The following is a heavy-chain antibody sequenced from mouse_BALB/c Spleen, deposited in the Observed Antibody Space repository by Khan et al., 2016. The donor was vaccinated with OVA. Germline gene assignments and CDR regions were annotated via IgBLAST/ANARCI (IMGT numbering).Heavy chain of an antibody. J-gene: IGHJ3*01. CDR3: ARRNYFGYTFAD. CDR2: ISPGSGDT. Sequence: QVQLQQSGAELARPGASVKLSCKASGYTFTDYYINWVKQRTGQGLEWIGEISPGSGDTYYTEKFKGKATLTEDKSSSTAYMQLSSLTSEASAVYFCARRNYFGYTFADWGQGTLVSVSA. CDR1: GYTFTDYY. D-gene: IGHD1-2*01. V-gene: IGHV1-77*01.